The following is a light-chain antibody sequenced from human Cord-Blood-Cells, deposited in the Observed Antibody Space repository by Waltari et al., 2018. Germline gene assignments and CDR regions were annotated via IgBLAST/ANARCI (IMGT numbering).Light chain of an antibody. J-gene: IGLJ2*01. V-gene: IGLV3-1*01. CDR3: QAWDSSTVV. CDR2: QDS. Sequence: SYELTQPPSVSVSPGQTASITCSGDKLGDKYACWYQQKPGQSPVLVIYQDSKRPSWIPERLSGSNSGNTATLPISGAQAMDEADDYCQAWDSSTVVFGGGTKLTVL. CDR1: KLGDKY.